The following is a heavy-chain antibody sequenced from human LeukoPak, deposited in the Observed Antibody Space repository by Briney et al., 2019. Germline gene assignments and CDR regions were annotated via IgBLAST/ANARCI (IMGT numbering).Heavy chain of an antibody. CDR2: ISGSGGST. V-gene: IGHV3-23*01. CDR1: GFTFSSYA. CDR3: AKDSSSSGDY. D-gene: IGHD6-6*01. J-gene: IGHJ4*02. Sequence: PGGSLRLSCAASGFTFSSYAMSWVRQAPGKELEWVSAISGSGGSTYYADSVKGRFTISRDNSKNTLYLQMDSLRAEDTAVYYCAKDSSSSGDYWGQGTLVTVSS.